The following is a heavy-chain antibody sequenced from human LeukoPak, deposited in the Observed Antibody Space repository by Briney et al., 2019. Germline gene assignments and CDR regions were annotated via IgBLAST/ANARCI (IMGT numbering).Heavy chain of an antibody. D-gene: IGHD3-22*01. CDR3: ATDFYDST. Sequence: PGGSLRLSCAASGFTFGDYAMHWVRQAPGKGLEWVGRIRSNSDGGTIDYAAPVKGRFTLSRDDSKTTLYLQMNSLQTEDTAVYYCATDFYDSTWGQGTLVTVSS. V-gene: IGHV3-15*07. CDR2: IRSNSDGGTI. J-gene: IGHJ5*02. CDR1: GFTFGDYA.